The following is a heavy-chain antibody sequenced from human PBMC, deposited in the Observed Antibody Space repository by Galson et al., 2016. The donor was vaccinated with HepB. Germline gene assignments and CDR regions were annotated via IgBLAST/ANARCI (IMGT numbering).Heavy chain of an antibody. J-gene: IGHJ4*02. CDR1: GGTFSSFA. CDR2: IIPIFGTA. D-gene: IGHD3-22*01. V-gene: IGHV1-69*13. CDR3: ARYSYDYDSSGYRPPPT. Sequence: SVKVSCKASGGTFSSFAITWVRQAPRQGLEWMGGIIPIFGTASYAQKFQGRVTITADESLTTAFMELGGLRREDTALYYCARYSYDYDSSGYRPPPTWGQGTLVTVSS.